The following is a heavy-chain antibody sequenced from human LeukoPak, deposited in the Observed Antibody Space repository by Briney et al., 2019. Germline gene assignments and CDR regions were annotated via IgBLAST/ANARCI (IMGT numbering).Heavy chain of an antibody. Sequence: GGSLRLSCAASGFTFSSYTMNWVRQAPGKGLEWVSSIGSSSSYIYYADSVKGRFTISRDNAKNSLYLHMNSLKIEDTAVYYCTTDRWDRFYDTHDAIDFWGQGTMVTVSS. J-gene: IGHJ3*01. CDR1: GFTFSSYT. V-gene: IGHV3-21*03. D-gene: IGHD3-16*01. CDR2: IGSSSSYI. CDR3: TTDRWDRFYDTHDAIDF.